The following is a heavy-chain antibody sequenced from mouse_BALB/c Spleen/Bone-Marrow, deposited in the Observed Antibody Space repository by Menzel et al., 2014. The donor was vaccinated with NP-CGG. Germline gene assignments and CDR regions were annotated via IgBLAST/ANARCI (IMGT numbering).Heavy chain of an antibody. CDR3: ARNRYGFAY. Sequence: VKLQESGPGLVQPSQSLSITCTVSGFSLTSYGVHWVRQSPGKGLEWLGGIWSGGSTDYNAAFISRLSISKDNSKSQVVFKMNSLQANDTAIYYWARNRYGFAYWGQGTLVTVSA. D-gene: IGHD2-14*01. V-gene: IGHV2-2*02. J-gene: IGHJ3*01. CDR2: IWSGGST. CDR1: GFSLTSYG.